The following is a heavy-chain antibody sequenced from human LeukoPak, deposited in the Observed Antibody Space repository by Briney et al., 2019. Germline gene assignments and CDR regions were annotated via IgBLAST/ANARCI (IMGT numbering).Heavy chain of an antibody. CDR3: ARGGLDCRCGSCYKPGNGAFDI. J-gene: IGHJ3*02. V-gene: IGHV3-11*04. D-gene: IGHD2-15*01. Sequence: GGSLRLSCAASGFTFSDYYMSWIRQAPGKGLEWVSYISSSGSTIYYADSVKGRFTISRDNAKNSLYLQMNSLRAEDTAVYYCARGGLDCRCGSCYKPGNGAFDIWGQGTMVTVSS. CDR2: ISSSGSTI. CDR1: GFTFSDYY.